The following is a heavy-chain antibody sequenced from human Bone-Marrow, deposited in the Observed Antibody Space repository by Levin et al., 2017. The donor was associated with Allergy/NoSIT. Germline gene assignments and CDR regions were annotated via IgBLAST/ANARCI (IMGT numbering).Heavy chain of an antibody. J-gene: IGHJ4*02. CDR1: GGSFTGSF. CDR3: ARGGRWSFSYYFDY. Sequence: SSQTLSLTCAVDGGSFTGSFWTWIRQPPGKGLEWIGEINHSGSTKYNPSLTSRVTISVDTSKKEFSLNLSSVTAADTAVFYCARGGRWSFSYYFDYWGQGTRVTVSS. D-gene: IGHD3-10*01. CDR2: INHSGST. V-gene: IGHV4-34*01.